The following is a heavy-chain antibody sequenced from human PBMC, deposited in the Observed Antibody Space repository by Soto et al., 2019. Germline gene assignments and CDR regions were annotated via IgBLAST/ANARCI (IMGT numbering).Heavy chain of an antibody. CDR2: INSDGSST. CDR1: GFTFSSYW. Sequence: PGGSLRLSCAASGFTFSSYWMHWVRQAPGKGLVWVSRINSDGSSTSYADAVKGRFTISRDNANNTLYLQMNSLRAEDTAVYYCARTYGSGGSCYYYGMVVGGQETMLTVFS. V-gene: IGHV3-74*01. CDR3: ARTYGSGGSCYYYGMVV. D-gene: IGHD2-15*01. J-gene: IGHJ6*02.